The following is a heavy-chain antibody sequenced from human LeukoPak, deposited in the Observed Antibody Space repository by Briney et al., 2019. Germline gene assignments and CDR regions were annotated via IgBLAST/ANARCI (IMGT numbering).Heavy chain of an antibody. V-gene: IGHV3-33*01. J-gene: IGHJ4*02. CDR2: IWYDGSNK. Sequence: GGSLRLSCAASGFTFSSYGMHWVRQAPGKGLEWVAVIWYDGSNKYYADSVKGRFTISRDNSKNTLYLQMKSLRAEDTGVYYCARGNREDVYWAVPAVEFDYWGQGTLVTVPS. D-gene: IGHD2-2*01. CDR3: ARGNREDVYWAVPAVEFDY. CDR1: GFTFSSYG.